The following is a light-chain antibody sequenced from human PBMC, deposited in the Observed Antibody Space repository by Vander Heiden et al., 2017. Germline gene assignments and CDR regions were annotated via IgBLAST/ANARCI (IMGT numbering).Light chain of an antibody. CDR1: SSNIGSNA. V-gene: IGLV1-44*01. CDR2: NND. J-gene: IGLJ2*01. Sequence: HSVLTQPPSTSGTPGQGVPISCSGSSSNIGSNAVNWYQQLPGAAPRLLIYNNDQRPSGVPDRFSGSKSGTSASLSVSGLRSEDEADYYCAAWDDSLTGLVFGGGTKLTVL. CDR3: AAWDDSLTGLV.